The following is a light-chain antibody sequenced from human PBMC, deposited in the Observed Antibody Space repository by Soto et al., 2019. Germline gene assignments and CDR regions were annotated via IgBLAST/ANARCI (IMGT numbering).Light chain of an antibody. J-gene: IGLJ1*01. CDR1: SSDIGAYDY. CDR3: FSFTTPSIHV. CDR2: EVN. V-gene: IGLV2-14*01. Sequence: QSALTQPASLSGSPGQSITISCTGTSSDIGAYDYVSWFQQHPGKAPKLMISEVNNRPAGVSNRFCGSKSVNTAYLTISRLQVEAEAEYFCFSFTTPSIHVFGPGTKVTVL.